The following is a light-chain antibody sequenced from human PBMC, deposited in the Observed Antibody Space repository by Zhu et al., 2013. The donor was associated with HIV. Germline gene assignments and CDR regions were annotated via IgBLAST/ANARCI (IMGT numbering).Light chain of an antibody. CDR3: QHYGGXERT. CDR2: GAS. Sequence: IVLTQSPGTLSLSPGERATLSCRASQSVSSSYLAWYQQKPGQAPRLLIYGASSRATGIPDRFSGSGSGTDFTLTISRLEPEDFAVYYCQHYGGXERTFG. V-gene: IGKV3-20*01. J-gene: IGKJ5*01. CDR1: QSVSSSY.